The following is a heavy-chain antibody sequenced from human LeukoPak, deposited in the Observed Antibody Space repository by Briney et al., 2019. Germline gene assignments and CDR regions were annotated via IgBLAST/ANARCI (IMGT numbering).Heavy chain of an antibody. CDR2: IDPSDSYT. D-gene: IGHD3-9*01. J-gene: IGHJ3*02. V-gene: IGHV5-10-1*01. CDR3: ARQPNYDILTGYYNSHDAFDI. Sequence: GESLKISCKGSGYSFTSYWISWVRQMPGKGLEWMGRIDPSDSYTNYSPSFQGHVTISADKSISTAYLQWSSLKASDAAMYYCARQPNYDILTGYYNSHDAFDIWGQGTMVTVSS. CDR1: GYSFTSYW.